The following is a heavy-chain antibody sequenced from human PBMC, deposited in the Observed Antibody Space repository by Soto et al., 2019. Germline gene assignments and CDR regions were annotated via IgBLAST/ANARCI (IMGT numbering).Heavy chain of an antibody. CDR3: ARAAVRDAYFGC. V-gene: IGHV3-7*01. J-gene: IGHJ4*02. Sequence: EVQVVESGGGLVQPGGFLRLSCAVSGFSISTYWMSLVRQAPGKGLEWVAIIKQDGSEKQSVDSVKGRFPISRDNAKNSLYLQMDSLRAEDTAVYYCARAAVRDAYFGCLGQGSLVTVSS. CDR1: GFSISTYW. CDR2: IKQDGSEK.